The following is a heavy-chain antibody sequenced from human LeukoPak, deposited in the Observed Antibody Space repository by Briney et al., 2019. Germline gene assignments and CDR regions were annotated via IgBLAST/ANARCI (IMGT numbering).Heavy chain of an antibody. D-gene: IGHD3-22*01. CDR2: IYYSGST. V-gene: IGHV4-59*01. CDR3: ASSNYYDSSGHDY. Sequence: SETLSLTCTVSGGSISSYYWSWIRQPPGKGLERIGYIYYSGSTNYNPSLKSRVTISVDTSKNQFSLKLSSVTAADTAVYYCASSNYYDSSGHDYWGQGTLVTVSS. CDR1: GGSISSYY. J-gene: IGHJ4*02.